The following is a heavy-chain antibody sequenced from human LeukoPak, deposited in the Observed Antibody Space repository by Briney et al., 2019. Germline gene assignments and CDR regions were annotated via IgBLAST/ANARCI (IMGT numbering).Heavy chain of an antibody. CDR2: IDPEDGET. Sequence: ASVKVSCKVSGYTLTELSMHWVRQAPGKGLEWMGGIDPEDGETIYAQKFQGRVTMTEDTSTDTAYMELSSLRSEDTAVYYCATRPTYWGIAVAAAGEGVYFDYWGQGTLVTVSS. D-gene: IGHD6-19*01. CDR1: GYTLTELS. J-gene: IGHJ4*02. CDR3: ATRPTYWGIAVAAAGEGVYFDY. V-gene: IGHV1-24*01.